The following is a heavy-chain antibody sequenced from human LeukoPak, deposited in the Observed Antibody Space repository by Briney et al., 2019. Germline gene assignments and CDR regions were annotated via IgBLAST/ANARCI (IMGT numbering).Heavy chain of an antibody. CDR1: GFTFSSYW. CDR3: TTDVMITFGGVIVSDY. J-gene: IGHJ4*02. D-gene: IGHD3-16*02. Sequence: GGSLRLSCAASGFTFSSYWMHWVRQAPGKGLVWVSRINSDGSSTSYADSVKGRFTISRDNAKNTLYLQMNSLRAEDTAVYHCTTDVMITFGGVIVSDYWGQGTLVTVSS. CDR2: INSDGSST. V-gene: IGHV3-74*01.